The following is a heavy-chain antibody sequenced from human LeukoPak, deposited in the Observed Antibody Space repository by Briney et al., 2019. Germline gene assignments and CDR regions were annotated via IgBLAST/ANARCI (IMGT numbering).Heavy chain of an antibody. CDR3: ARETPPVGGSHDDYDY. CDR1: GFSFSDYY. Sequence: GGSLRLSCAASGFSFSDYYMSWIRQAPGKGLEWVSYISSSGNTKYYADSLKGRFTISRDNAKNSLYLQMNSLRAEDTAVYYCARETPPVGGSHDDYDYWGQGTLVTVSS. CDR2: ISSSGNTK. D-gene: IGHD1-26*01. J-gene: IGHJ4*02. V-gene: IGHV3-11*04.